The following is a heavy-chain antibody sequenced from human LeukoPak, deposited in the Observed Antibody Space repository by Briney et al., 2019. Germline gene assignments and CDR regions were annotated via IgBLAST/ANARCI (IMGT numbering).Heavy chain of an antibody. V-gene: IGHV4-38-2*02. J-gene: IGHJ6*03. CDR1: GYSISSGYY. D-gene: IGHD3-10*01. CDR3: ARWSYGSHLCYYYYMDV. Sequence: PSETLSLTCSVSGYSISSGYYWGWIRQPPGKGLEWIAIIYHSGSTYYNPSLKSRVTISVGTSKNQFSLKLSSVTAADTAVYYCARWSYGSHLCYYYYMDVWGKGTTVTVSS. CDR2: IYHSGST.